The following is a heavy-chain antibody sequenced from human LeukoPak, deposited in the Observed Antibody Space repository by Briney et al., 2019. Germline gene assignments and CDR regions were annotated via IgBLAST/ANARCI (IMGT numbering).Heavy chain of an antibody. CDR3: ARAWNALTGIDGFDI. CDR1: GGTFSSYA. V-gene: IGHV1-69*05. CDR2: IIPILGTA. Sequence: ASVKVSCKASGGTFSSYAISWVRQAPGQGLEWMGGIIPILGTANYAQKFQGRVTITTDESTSTAYIELSSLRYEDTAVYYCARAWNALTGIDGFDIWGQGTMVTV. J-gene: IGHJ3*02. D-gene: IGHD1-20*01.